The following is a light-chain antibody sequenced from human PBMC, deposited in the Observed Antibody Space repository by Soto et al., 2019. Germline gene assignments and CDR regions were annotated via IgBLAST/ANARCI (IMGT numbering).Light chain of an antibody. CDR1: QSVSSTY. Sequence: EIVLTQSPGTLSLSPGERATFSCRASQSVSSTYLAWYQQKPGQAPSLLIYGESRRATGIPDRFSGSGSGTDFTLTISRLEPEEFAVYYCQQYERPPTTFGGGTKVEIK. CDR2: GES. V-gene: IGKV3-20*01. J-gene: IGKJ4*01. CDR3: QQYERPPTT.